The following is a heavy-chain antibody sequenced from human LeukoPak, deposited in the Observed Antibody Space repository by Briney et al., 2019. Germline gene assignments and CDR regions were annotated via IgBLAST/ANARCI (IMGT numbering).Heavy chain of an antibody. Sequence: SETLSLTCTVSGGSISSGSYYWSWIRQPAGKGLEWIGRIYTSGSTNYNPSLKSRVTISVDTSKNQFSLKLSSVTAADTAVYYCARLRLWFDYWGQGTLGTVSS. CDR3: ARLRLWFDY. CDR1: GGSISSGSYY. D-gene: IGHD5-18*01. CDR2: IYTSGST. J-gene: IGHJ4*02. V-gene: IGHV4-61*02.